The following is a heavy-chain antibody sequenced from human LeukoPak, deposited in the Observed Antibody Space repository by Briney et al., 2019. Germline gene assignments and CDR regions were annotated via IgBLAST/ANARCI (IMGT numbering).Heavy chain of an antibody. CDR1: GYTFTSYG. V-gene: IGHV1-18*01. Sequence: GASVKVSCKASGYTFTSYGISWVRQAPGQGFEWMGWISAYNGNTNYAQKLQGRVTMTTDTSTSTAYMELRSLRSDDTAVYYCARDLVGYSSGWYGYWGQGTLVTVSS. J-gene: IGHJ4*02. D-gene: IGHD6-19*01. CDR2: ISAYNGNT. CDR3: ARDLVGYSSGWYGY.